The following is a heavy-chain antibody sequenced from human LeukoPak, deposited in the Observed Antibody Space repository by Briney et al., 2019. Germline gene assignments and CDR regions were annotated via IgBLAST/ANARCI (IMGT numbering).Heavy chain of an antibody. J-gene: IGHJ2*01. D-gene: IGHD2-2*01. CDR2: INHSGST. CDR3: ARLLSGVVPAAIRWYFDL. V-gene: IGHV4-34*01. CDR1: GGSFSGYY. Sequence: SETLSLTCAVYGGSFSGYYWSWIRKPPGKGMEWIGEINHSGSTNYNPSLKSRVTISVDTSKNQLSLKLSSVTAADTAVYYCARLLSGVVPAAIRWYFDLWGRGTLVTVSS.